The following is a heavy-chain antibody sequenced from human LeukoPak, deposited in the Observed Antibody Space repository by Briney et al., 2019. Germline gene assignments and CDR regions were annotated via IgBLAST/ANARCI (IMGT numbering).Heavy chain of an antibody. D-gene: IGHD1-14*01. CDR1: GFTFTTYA. CDR2: ISAYNGDT. V-gene: IGHV1-18*01. J-gene: IGHJ3*02. Sequence: GVSVTVSCKTSGFTFTTYAISWVRQAPRLGLECMGWISAYNGDTNYAQNVQDRVTMTTDTSTSTAYLELRNLRSDDTAVYFCASYRNGAFDIWGQGTTITVSS. CDR3: ASYRNGAFDI.